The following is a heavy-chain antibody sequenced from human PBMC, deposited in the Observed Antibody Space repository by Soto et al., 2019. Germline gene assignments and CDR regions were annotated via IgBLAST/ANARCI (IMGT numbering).Heavy chain of an antibody. Sequence: GGSLRLSCAASGFTFSSYGMHWVRQAPGKGLEWVAVISYDGSNKYYADSVKGRFTISRDNSKNTLYLQMNSLRAEDTAVYYCARTYYDILTGYLGERDAFDIWGQGTMVTVSS. V-gene: IGHV3-30*03. J-gene: IGHJ3*02. CDR3: ARTYYDILTGYLGERDAFDI. CDR1: GFTFSSYG. CDR2: ISYDGSNK. D-gene: IGHD3-9*01.